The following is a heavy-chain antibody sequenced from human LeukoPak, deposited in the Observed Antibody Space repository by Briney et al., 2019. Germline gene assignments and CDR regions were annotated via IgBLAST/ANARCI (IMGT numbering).Heavy chain of an antibody. D-gene: IGHD6-19*01. J-gene: IGHJ5*02. CDR1: GGTFRSYA. V-gene: IGHV1-69*05. CDR2: IIPIFGTT. CDR3: ARAHLAVAGTGWFDP. Sequence: SVKVSCKASGGTFRSYAISWVRQAPGQGLEWMGRIIPIFGTTSYAQKFQGRVTITTDECTSTAYMERSSLRSEDTAVYYCARAHLAVAGTGWFDPWGRGTLVTVSS.